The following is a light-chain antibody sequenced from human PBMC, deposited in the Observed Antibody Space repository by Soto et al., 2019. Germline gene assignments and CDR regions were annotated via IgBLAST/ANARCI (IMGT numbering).Light chain of an antibody. J-gene: IGLJ2*01. CDR3: AAWYGSLNGWV. Sequence: QSVLTQAPSASGTPGQRVTISCSGSSSNIGSNTVSWYQQVPGTAPKLLIYSNDQRPSGVPDRFSGSKSGTSASLAIGGLQSEEEADYYCAAWYGSLNGWVFGGGTKLTVL. CDR1: SSNIGSNT. CDR2: SND. V-gene: IGLV1-44*01.